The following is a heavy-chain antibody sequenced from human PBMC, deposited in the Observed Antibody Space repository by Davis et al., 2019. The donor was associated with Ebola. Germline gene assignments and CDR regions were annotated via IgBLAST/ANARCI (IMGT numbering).Heavy chain of an antibody. CDR3: AKGYCSGGSCYRFNYYYMDV. CDR1: GFTFSSYS. J-gene: IGHJ6*03. Sequence: PGGSLRLSCAASGFTFSSYSMNWVRQAPGKGLEWVSAISGSGGSTYYADSVKGRFTISRDNSKNTLYLQMNSLRAEDTAVYYCAKGYCSGGSCYRFNYYYMDVWGKGTTVTVSS. D-gene: IGHD2-15*01. CDR2: ISGSGGST. V-gene: IGHV3-23*01.